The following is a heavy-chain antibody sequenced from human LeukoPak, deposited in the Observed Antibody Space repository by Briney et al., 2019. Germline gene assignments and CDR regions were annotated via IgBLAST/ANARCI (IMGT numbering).Heavy chain of an antibody. V-gene: IGHV5-51*01. CDR1: GYSFTSYW. CDR2: IYPGDSDT. CDR3: ARPPYYYDSSGYNDAFDI. D-gene: IGHD3-22*01. J-gene: IGHJ3*02. Sequence: GESLKISCKGSGYSFTSYWIGWVRQMPGKGLEWMGIIYPGDSDTRYSPFFQGQVAISADKSISTAYLQWSSLKASDTAMYYCARPPYYYDSSGYNDAFDIWGQGTMVTASS.